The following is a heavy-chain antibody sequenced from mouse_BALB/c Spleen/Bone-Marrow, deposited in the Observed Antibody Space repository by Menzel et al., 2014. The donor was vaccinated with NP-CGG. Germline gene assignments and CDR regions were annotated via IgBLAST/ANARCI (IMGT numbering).Heavy chain of an antibody. Sequence: VQLQQSGAELVRPGASVRLSCKASGYSFTSYWMNWVKQRPGQGLEWIGMIHPSDSETRLNQKFKDKATLTVDKSSSTAYMQLSSPTSEDSAVYYCARRDYGYDRDWYFDVWGAGTTVTVSS. CDR1: GYSFTSYW. CDR2: IHPSDSET. D-gene: IGHD2-2*01. J-gene: IGHJ1*01. CDR3: ARRDYGYDRDWYFDV. V-gene: IGHV1-74*04.